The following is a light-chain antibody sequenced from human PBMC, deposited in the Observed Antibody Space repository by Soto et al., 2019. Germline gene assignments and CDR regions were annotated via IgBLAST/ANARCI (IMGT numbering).Light chain of an antibody. Sequence: EIVLTQSPVTLSLSPGERATLSCRASQSVTTFLAWYQQKPGQAPRLLIYDASKRATGIPARFSGSGSGTDFPLTISSLEHEDFAVYYCQQRTNWPLTFGGGTKVEIK. J-gene: IGKJ4*01. V-gene: IGKV3-11*01. CDR3: QQRTNWPLT. CDR2: DAS. CDR1: QSVTTF.